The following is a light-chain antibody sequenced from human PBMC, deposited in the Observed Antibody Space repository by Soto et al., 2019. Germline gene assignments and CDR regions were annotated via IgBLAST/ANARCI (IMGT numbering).Light chain of an antibody. CDR1: LGVGTN. V-gene: IGKV3-15*01. CDR3: QQYNTWPPYT. Sequence: ERVMTQSPATLSASPGERVTLSCRASLGVGTNLAWYQQKPGQAPRLLIFGASTRATGVPARFSGSGSETDFTLTISGLQSEDFAVYSCQQYNTWPPYTFGQGTRLEIK. J-gene: IGKJ2*01. CDR2: GAS.